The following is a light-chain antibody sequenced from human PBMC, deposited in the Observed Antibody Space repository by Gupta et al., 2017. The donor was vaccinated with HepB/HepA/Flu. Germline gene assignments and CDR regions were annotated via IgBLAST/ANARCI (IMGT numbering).Light chain of an antibody. V-gene: IGKV3-15*01. Sequence: EIVMTQSPATLSVSPGERATVCCRASQSVSSNLAWYQQKPGQAPRLLIYGASTRAIGIPARFSGSGSGTEFTLTISSLQSEDFVVYYCQQYNAWPFTFGPGTKVDFK. CDR2: GAS. CDR1: QSVSSN. J-gene: IGKJ3*01. CDR3: QQYNAWPFT.